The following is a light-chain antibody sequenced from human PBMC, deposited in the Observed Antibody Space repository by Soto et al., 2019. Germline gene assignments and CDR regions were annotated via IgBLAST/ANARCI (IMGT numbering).Light chain of an antibody. V-gene: IGLV2-14*01. CDR1: SSDVGGYNY. CDR3: SSYSSSSIRV. CDR2: GVS. J-gene: IGLJ3*02. Sequence: QSALTQPASVSGSPGQSITISCTGTSSDVGGYNYVSWYQQHPGKVPKLMIYGVSNRPSGVSNRFSGSKSGHTASLTIAVLQAEDEADYYCSSYSSSSIRVCGGGTKLTVL.